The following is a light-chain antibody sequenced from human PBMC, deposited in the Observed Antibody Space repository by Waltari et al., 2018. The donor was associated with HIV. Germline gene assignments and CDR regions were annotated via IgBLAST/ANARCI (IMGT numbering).Light chain of an antibody. Sequence: QSALTQSASVSAPPGQPHTISCPGTAHGIGRSNYVSWIYQHPGRAPKLIMYAVTSRRSVVSYRFAASKSGNAASLTISGLHAEDEAYYYCYSDTSTTSLSVFGAGTRVTVL. J-gene: IGLJ1*01. CDR3: YSDTSTTSLSV. CDR1: AHGIGRSNY. V-gene: IGLV2-14*03. CDR2: AVT.